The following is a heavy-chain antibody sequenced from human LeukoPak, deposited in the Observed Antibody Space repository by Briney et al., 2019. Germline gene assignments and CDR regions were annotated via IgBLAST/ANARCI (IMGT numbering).Heavy chain of an antibody. D-gene: IGHD1-26*01. CDR3: ARLRELPHPDY. CDR1: GGSISSYY. V-gene: IGHV4-59*01. J-gene: IGHJ4*02. Sequence: PSETLSLTCSVSGGSISSYYWTWIRQPPGKGLEWIGCIYNSGSTNYNPSLKSRVTISVDTSKNQFSLKLTSVTAADTAIYYCARLRELPHPDYWGQGTLVTVSS. CDR2: IYNSGST.